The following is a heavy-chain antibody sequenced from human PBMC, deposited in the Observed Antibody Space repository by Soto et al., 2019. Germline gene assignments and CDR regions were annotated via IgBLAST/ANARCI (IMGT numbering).Heavy chain of an antibody. CDR1: GFSFSTYA. CDR2: ISYDGDHK. J-gene: IGHJ4*02. Sequence: QVQLVESGGGVVQPGRSRRLSCAASGFSFSTYAMHWVRQTPGKGLEWVAVISYDGDHKYYPDFVKGRFTISRDKSKHTLYLPMNSLRSEDTAIYYWARGPGPQDNDNLTGYFPFDSWGQGTLVTVSS. V-gene: IGHV3-30-3*01. D-gene: IGHD3-9*01. CDR3: ARGPGPQDNDNLTGYFPFDS.